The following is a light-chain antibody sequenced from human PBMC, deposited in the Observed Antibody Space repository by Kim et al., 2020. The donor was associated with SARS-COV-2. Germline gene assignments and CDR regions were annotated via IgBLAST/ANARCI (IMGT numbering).Light chain of an antibody. Sequence: ASVGDRLTITCRASQGIRSALAWYQHKPGKAPKVLMYDASILESGVPSRFSGSGSGTDLTLTIISLQPEDFASYYCQQFIEYPFTFGGGTKVDIK. J-gene: IGKJ4*01. CDR3: QQFIEYPFT. V-gene: IGKV1D-13*01. CDR1: QGIRSA. CDR2: DAS.